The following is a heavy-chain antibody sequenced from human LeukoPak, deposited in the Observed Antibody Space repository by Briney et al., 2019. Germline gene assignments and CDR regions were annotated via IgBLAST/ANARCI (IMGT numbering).Heavy chain of an antibody. CDR2: IYYSGST. V-gene: IGHV4-59*01. CDR1: GGSISSYY. CDR3: ARDSSSWYLFDY. J-gene: IGHJ4*02. Sequence: KPSETLSLTCTVPGGSISSYYWSWIRQPPGKGLEWIGYIYYSGSTNYNPSLKSRVTISVDTSKNQFSLKLSSVTAADTAVYYCARDSSSWYLFDYWGQGTLVTVSS. D-gene: IGHD6-13*01.